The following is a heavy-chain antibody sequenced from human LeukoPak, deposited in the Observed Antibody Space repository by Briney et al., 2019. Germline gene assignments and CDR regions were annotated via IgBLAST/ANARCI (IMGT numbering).Heavy chain of an antibody. D-gene: IGHD5-18*01. J-gene: IGHJ4*02. V-gene: IGHV3-11*04. Sequence: LSLTCTVSGYSISSGYYWGWIRQPPGKGLEWVSSISHSGTPTYYADSVRGRFTISRDNAKNSLYLQMNTLRAEDTAVYFCSTATYSSGYHYFESWGQGTLVTVSS. CDR3: STATYSSGYHYFES. CDR1: GYSISSGYY. CDR2: ISHSGTPT.